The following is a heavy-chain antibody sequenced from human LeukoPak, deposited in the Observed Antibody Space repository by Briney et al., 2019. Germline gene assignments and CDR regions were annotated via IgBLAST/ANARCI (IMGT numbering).Heavy chain of an antibody. CDR1: VGSIATGSYY. V-gene: IGHV4-61*02. CDR2: VYSSGST. J-gene: IGHJ5*02. CDR3: ARGGWQNVNNWSNWFDP. D-gene: IGHD1-1*01. Sequence: SETLSLTCTVSVGSIATGSYYWSWIRQPAGEGLEWIGRVYSSGSTNYNPSLRSRVSISVDMPNNQFSLKLSSVTAADTAIYYSARGGWQNVNNWSNWFDPWGQGTLVTVPS.